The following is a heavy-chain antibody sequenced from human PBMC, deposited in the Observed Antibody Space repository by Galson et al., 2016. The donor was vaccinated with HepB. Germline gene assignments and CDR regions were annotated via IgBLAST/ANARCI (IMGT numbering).Heavy chain of an antibody. CDR3: SREEGAWVRQQLY. J-gene: IGHJ4*02. V-gene: IGHV1-3*01. CDR2: INCDNGNT. Sequence: SVKVSCKASGYRFTTYVMHWVRQAPGQRLEWMGWINCDNGNTKYSQKFQGRVTITRDTSASTTYMELNSLTSEDSAVYYCSREEGAWVRQQLYWGQGTLVTVSS. CDR1: GYRFTTYV. D-gene: IGHD6-13*01.